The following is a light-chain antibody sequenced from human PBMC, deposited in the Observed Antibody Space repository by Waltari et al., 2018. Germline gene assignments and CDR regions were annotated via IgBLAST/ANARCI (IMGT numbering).Light chain of an antibody. J-gene: IGKJ3*01. Sequence: DIQMTQSPSSLSASVGDRVTLTCRASRDISNFLGWFQQKPGKAPNSLIYGASRLQSGVPSKFSGSGSGTDFTLTITSLQPEDFATYYCQQYHSYPPTFGPGTKVDVK. CDR1: RDISNF. V-gene: IGKV1-16*02. CDR3: QQYHSYPPT. CDR2: GAS.